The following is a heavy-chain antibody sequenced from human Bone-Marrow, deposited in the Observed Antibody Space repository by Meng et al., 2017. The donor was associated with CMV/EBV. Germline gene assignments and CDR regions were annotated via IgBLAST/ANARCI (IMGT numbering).Heavy chain of an antibody. CDR3: AQRIYIDSYYIDS. Sequence: HQQEPGAGVVNPSETLSLTCMVSGGPISSNYYWCWIRQSPGKGLEWIGSLYYNGDTYYNPSLKSRVTLSVDTSKNQFSLKLNSVIAADTAVYYCAQRIYIDSYYIDSWGQGTLVTVSS. D-gene: IGHD2/OR15-2a*01. V-gene: IGHV4-39*07. J-gene: IGHJ4*02. CDR2: LYYNGDT. CDR1: GGPISSNYY.